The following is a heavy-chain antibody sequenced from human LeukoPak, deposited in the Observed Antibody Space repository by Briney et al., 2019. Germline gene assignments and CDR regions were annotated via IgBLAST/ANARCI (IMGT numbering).Heavy chain of an antibody. CDR1: GYTFTSYG. Sequence: ASVKVSCKASGYTFTSYGISWVRQAPGQGLEWMGWISAYNGNTNYAQKLQGRGTMTTDTSTSTAYMELRSLRSDGTALYYCARLVLGKSYYFDYWGLGTLVPVSS. CDR3: ARLVLGKSYYFDY. CDR2: ISAYNGNT. J-gene: IGHJ4*02. V-gene: IGHV1-18*01. D-gene: IGHD3-10*01.